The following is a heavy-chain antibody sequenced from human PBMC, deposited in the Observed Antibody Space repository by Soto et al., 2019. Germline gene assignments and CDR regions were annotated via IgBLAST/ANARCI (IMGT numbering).Heavy chain of an antibody. V-gene: IGHV1-18*01. CDR3: ARAKYDILTGYKDY. D-gene: IGHD3-9*01. CDR2: ISAYNGNT. Sequence: ASVKVSFKASGYTFTSYGISWVRQAPGQGLEWMGWISAYNGNTNYAQKLQGRVTMTTDTSTSTAYMELRSLRSDDTAVYYCARAKYDILTGYKDYWGQGTLVTVSS. J-gene: IGHJ4*02. CDR1: GYTFTSYG.